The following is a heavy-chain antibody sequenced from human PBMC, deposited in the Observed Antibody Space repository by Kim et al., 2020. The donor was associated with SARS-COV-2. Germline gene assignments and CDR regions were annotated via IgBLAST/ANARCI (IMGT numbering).Heavy chain of an antibody. D-gene: IGHD2-2*01. CDR1: GYTFNSYG. CDR3: ARDPCTSCPRGDNWFDP. CDR2: ISAYNGDT. J-gene: IGHJ5*02. V-gene: IGHV1-18*01. Sequence: ASVKVSCKASGYTFNSYGIGWGRQAPGQGLEWRGWISAYNGDTKYAQKLQGRVTMTTETSTSTAYMELRSLRSDDSAVYYCARDPCTSCPRGDNWFDPWGQGTLVTVSS.